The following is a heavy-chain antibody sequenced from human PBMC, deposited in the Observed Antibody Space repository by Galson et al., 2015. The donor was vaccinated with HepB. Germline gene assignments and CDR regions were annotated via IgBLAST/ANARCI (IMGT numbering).Heavy chain of an antibody. D-gene: IGHD3-10*01. CDR3: AKDRPPLVVGDPSRSYFDY. J-gene: IGHJ4*02. V-gene: IGHV3-30*18. CDR1: GFTFSSYG. CDR2: ISYDGSNK. Sequence: SLRLSCAASGFTFSSYGMHWVRQAPGKGLEWVAVISYDGSNKYYADSVKGRFTISRDNSKNTLYLQMNSLRAEDTAVYYCAKDRPPLVVGDPSRSYFDYWGQGTLVTVSS.